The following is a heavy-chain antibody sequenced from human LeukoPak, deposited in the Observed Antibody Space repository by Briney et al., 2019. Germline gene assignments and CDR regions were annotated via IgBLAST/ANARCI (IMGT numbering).Heavy chain of an antibody. CDR1: GFTFSTYA. CDR2: ISGDNPGT. V-gene: IGHV3-23*01. Sequence: PGGSLRLSCAASGFTFSTYAMSWVRQTPGKGLEWVASISGDNPGTYHANSVKGRFTISRDNPKNTLHLQMSGLRAEDTARYYCAKAPVGHCSGAFCYHFDSWGQGTLVTVSS. CDR3: AKAPVGHCSGAFCYHFDS. D-gene: IGHD2-15*01. J-gene: IGHJ4*02.